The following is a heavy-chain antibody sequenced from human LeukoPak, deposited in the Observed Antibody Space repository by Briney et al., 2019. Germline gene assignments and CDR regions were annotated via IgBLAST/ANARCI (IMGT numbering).Heavy chain of an antibody. V-gene: IGHV4-31*03. CDR2: ICYSGST. CDR1: GGSISSGAYY. D-gene: IGHD3-10*01. J-gene: IGHJ5*02. Sequence: SETLSLTCTVSGGSISSGAYYWNWIRQHPGKGLEWIGYICYSGSTYYNPSLKSRLTISVDTSKNQFSLKMSSVTAADTAVYYCARSGSGSPLFWFDPWGQGTLVTVSS. CDR3: ARSGSGSPLFWFDP.